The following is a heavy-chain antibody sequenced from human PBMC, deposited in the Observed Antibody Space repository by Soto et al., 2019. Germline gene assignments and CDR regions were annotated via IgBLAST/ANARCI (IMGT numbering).Heavy chain of an antibody. CDR1: GYTFTSYG. CDR2: ISAYNGNT. CDR3: ARKPTGSPADY. Sequence: QVQLVQSGAEVKKPGASVKVSCKASGYTFTSYGIRWVRQAPDQGLEWMGWISAYNGNTFYAQKFQGRVTVTTDASTNTTYIDLRSQRSDDTAVYYCARKPTGSPADYWGQGTLVTVSS. V-gene: IGHV1-18*01. D-gene: IGHD3-9*01. J-gene: IGHJ4*02.